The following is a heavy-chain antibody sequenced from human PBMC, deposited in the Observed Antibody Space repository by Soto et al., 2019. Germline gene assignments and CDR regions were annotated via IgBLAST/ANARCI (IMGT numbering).Heavy chain of an antibody. CDR2: INPNSGGT. CDR3: ARDRAGYSSGWPLDY. CDR1: GYTFTGYY. D-gene: IGHD6-19*01. J-gene: IGHJ4*02. V-gene: IGHV1-2*04. Sequence: ASVKVSCKASGYTFTGYYMHWVRQAPGQGLEWMGWINPNSGGTNYAQKFQGWVTMTRDTSISTAYMELSRLRSDDTAVYYCARDRAGYSSGWPLDYWGQGTLVTVSS.